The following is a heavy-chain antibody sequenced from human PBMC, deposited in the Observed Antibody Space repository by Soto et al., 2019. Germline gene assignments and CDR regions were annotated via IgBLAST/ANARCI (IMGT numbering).Heavy chain of an antibody. J-gene: IGHJ5*02. Sequence: KASETLSLTCTVSGGSIISGGYYWSWIRQHPGKGLEWIGGIYYSGNTFYNPSLKSRLSMSVDTSKNQFSLKLSSVTAADTAVYYCAREITTNSCWFDPWGQGALVTVSS. V-gene: IGHV4-31*03. CDR1: GGSIISGGYY. CDR3: AREITTNSCWFDP. CDR2: IYYSGNT. D-gene: IGHD1-1*01.